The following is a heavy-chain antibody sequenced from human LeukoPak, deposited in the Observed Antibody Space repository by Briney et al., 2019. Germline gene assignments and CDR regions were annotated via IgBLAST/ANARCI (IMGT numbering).Heavy chain of an antibody. D-gene: IGHD1-26*01. CDR1: GFTFDDYA. CDR2: ISWNSGSI. Sequence: GGSLRLSCAASGFTFDDYAMHWVRQAPGKDLEWVSGISWNSGSIGYADSVKGRFTISRDNSKNTLYLQMNSLRAEDTAVYYCARDGSGSYYFDYWGQGTLVTVSS. V-gene: IGHV3-9*01. CDR3: ARDGSGSYYFDY. J-gene: IGHJ4*02.